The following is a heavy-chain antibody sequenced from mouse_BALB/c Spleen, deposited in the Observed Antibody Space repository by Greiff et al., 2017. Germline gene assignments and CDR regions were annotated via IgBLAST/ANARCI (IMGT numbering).Heavy chain of an antibody. V-gene: IGHV1-69*02. CDR3: ARGVLGLHYFDY. CDR1: GYTFTSYW. Sequence: VQLQQPGAELVKPGAPVKLSCKASGYTFTSYWMNWVKQRPGRGLEWIGRIDPSDSETHYNQKFKDKATLTVDKSSSTAYIQLSSLTSEDSAVYYCARGVLGLHYFDYWGQGTTLTVSS. J-gene: IGHJ2*01. CDR2: IDPSDSET. D-gene: IGHD5-1*01.